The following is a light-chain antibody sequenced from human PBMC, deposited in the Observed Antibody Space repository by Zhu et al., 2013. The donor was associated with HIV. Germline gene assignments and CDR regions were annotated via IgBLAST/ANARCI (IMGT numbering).Light chain of an antibody. CDR1: QTVSYKH. CDR3: QQSHNWPPMT. V-gene: IGKV3D-15*01. J-gene: IGKJ5*01. CDR2: GAS. Sequence: EVVLMQSPGTLSLSPGERATLSCRASQTVSYKHIAWYQQKPGQAPRLLIYGASSRAPGIPDRFSGSGSGTEFTLTISSLQSEDFAVYFCQQSHNWPPMTFGQGTRLEIK.